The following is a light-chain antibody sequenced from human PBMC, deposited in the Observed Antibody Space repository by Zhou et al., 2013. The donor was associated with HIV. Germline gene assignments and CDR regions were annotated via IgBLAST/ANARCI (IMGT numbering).Light chain of an antibody. J-gene: IGKJ4*01. Sequence: DIQMTQSPSSLSASVGDRVTITCRASQSISSYLNWYQQKPGKAPKLLIYAASSLQSGVPSRFSASGSGTDFTLTISSLQPEDFATYYCQQSYSTPLDLTFGGGIKVEIK. CDR2: AAS. CDR1: QSISSY. V-gene: IGKV1-39*01. CDR3: QQSYSTPLDLT.